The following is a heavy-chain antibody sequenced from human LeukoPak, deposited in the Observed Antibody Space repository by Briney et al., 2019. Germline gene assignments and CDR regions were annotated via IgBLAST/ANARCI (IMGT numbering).Heavy chain of an antibody. CDR2: INSDGSST. Sequence: GGSLRLSCAASGFTFSSYWMHWVRQAPGKGLVWVSRINSDGSSTSYADSVKGRFTISRDNAKNALYLQMNSLRSEDTAVYYCARSGQQPGAFDIWGQGTMVTVSS. V-gene: IGHV3-74*01. CDR1: GFTFSSYW. J-gene: IGHJ3*02. CDR3: ARSGQQPGAFDI. D-gene: IGHD6-13*01.